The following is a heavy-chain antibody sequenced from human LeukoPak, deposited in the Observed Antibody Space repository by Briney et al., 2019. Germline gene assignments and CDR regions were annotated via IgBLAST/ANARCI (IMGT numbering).Heavy chain of an antibody. D-gene: IGHD4-23*01. CDR3: ARALYGGNDY. J-gene: IGHJ4*02. CDR1: GGSFSGYY. CDR2: INHSGST. Sequence: SETLSLTCAVYGGSFSGYYWSWIRQPPGKGLEWIGEINHSGSTNYNQSLKSRVTISVDTSKNQFSLKLNSVTAADTAVYYCARALYGGNDYWGQGTLVTVSS. V-gene: IGHV4-34*01.